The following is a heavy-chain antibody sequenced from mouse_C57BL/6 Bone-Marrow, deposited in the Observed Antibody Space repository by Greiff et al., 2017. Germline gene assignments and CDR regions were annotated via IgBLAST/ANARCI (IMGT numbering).Heavy chain of an antibody. J-gene: IGHJ2*01. CDR2: INPYNGGT. CDR1: GYTFTDYY. V-gene: IGHV1-19*01. CDR3: ARGRPGDFDY. Sequence: VQLQQSGPVLVKPGASVKMSCKASGYTFTDYYMNWVKQSHGKSLEWIGVINPYNGGTSYNQKFKGKATLTVDKSSSTAYMELNSLTSEDSAVYYWARGRPGDFDYWGQGTTLTVSS.